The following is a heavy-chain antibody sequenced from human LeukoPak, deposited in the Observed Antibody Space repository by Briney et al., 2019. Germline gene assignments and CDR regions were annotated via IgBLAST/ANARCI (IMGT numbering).Heavy chain of an antibody. V-gene: IGHV3-74*01. D-gene: IGHD3-22*01. CDR3: ARGLVHDTSGYYSDY. Sequence: GGSLRLSCAASGFTFSAFWMHRVRQAPGKGLVWVSRINSDGSSTTYADSVKGRFTISRGNAKNTLYLQMNSLRAEDTAVYYCARGLVHDTSGYYSDYWGQGTLLTVSS. J-gene: IGHJ4*02. CDR1: GFTFSAFW. CDR2: INSDGSST.